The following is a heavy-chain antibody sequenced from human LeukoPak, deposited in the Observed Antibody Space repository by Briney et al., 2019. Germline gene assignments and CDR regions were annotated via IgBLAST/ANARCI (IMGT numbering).Heavy chain of an antibody. V-gene: IGHV1-2*02. CDR1: GYTFTGYY. J-gene: IGHJ5*02. D-gene: IGHD5-18*01. Sequence: EASVKVSCKASGYTFTGYYMHWVRQAPGQGLEWMGWINPNSGGTNYAQKFQGRATMTRDTSISTAYMELTRLRSDDTAVYYCARDTTMITYWFDPWGQGTLVTVSS. CDR2: INPNSGGT. CDR3: ARDTTMITYWFDP.